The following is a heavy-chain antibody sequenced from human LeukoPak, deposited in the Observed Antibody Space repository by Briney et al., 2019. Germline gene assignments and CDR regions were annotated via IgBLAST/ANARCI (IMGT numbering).Heavy chain of an antibody. CDR1: GGSISTYY. D-gene: IGHD1-1*01. V-gene: IGHV4-59*08. J-gene: IGHJ4*02. Sequence: SETLSLTCTVSGGSISTYYWTWIRQPAGKGLEWIGYVLYSGTTNYNPSLKSRVSISLDTSKNQFSLMVNSVTAADTAVYFCAGQQLERGEDHWGQGTLVIVSS. CDR2: VLYSGTT. CDR3: AGQQLERGEDH.